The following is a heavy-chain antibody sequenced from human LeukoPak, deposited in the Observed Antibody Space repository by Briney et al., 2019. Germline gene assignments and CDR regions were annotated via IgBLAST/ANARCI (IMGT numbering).Heavy chain of an antibody. V-gene: IGHV3-30*18. CDR3: AKAGEQWLVGTY. CDR1: GFTFSSYG. D-gene: IGHD6-19*01. Sequence: PGGSLRLSCAASGFTFSSYGMHWVRQAPGKGLEWVAVISYDGSNKYYADSVKGRFTISRDNSKNTLYLQMNSLRAEDTAVYYCAKAGEQWLVGTYWGQGTLVTVSS. J-gene: IGHJ4*02. CDR2: ISYDGSNK.